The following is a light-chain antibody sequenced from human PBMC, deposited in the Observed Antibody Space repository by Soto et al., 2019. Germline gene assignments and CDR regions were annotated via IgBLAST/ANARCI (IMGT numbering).Light chain of an antibody. CDR2: GVS. CDR1: QPLSVNS. CDR3: QHYGYSLWT. J-gene: IGKJ1*01. Sequence: EIVLTQSPGTLSLSPGERATLSCRASQPLSVNSLAWYQQKPGRAPSLLIYGVSSRATGIPDRFSGSGSGTDFTLTITRLEPEDFAVYYCQHYGYSLWTFGQGTKVEIK. V-gene: IGKV3-20*01.